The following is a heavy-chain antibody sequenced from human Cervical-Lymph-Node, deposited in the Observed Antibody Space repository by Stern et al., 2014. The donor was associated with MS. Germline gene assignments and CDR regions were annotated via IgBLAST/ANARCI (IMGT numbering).Heavy chain of an antibody. CDR2: IWYDGSNK. CDR1: GFTLSSYG. CDR3: ARGVAVAGPDAFDI. V-gene: IGHV3-33*01. Sequence: IQLVQSGGGVVKPGRSLRLTCAASGFTLSSYGMHGVRTAQRTGLARVAVIWYDGSNKYYADSVKGRFTISRDNSKNTLYLQMNSLRAEDTAVYYCARGVAVAGPDAFDIWGQGTMVTVSS. J-gene: IGHJ3*02. D-gene: IGHD6-19*01.